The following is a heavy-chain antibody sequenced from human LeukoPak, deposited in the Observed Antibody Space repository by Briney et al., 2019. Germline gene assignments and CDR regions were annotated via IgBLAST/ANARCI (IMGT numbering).Heavy chain of an antibody. D-gene: IGHD6-6*01. Sequence: ASVKVSCKASGYTFTSYGISWVRQAPGQGLEWMGWISAYNGNTNYAQKLQGRATMTTDTSTSTAYMELRSLRSDDTAVYYCARDAASSPPLRFDPWGQGTLVTVSS. CDR1: GYTFTSYG. V-gene: IGHV1-18*01. CDR3: ARDAASSPPLRFDP. J-gene: IGHJ5*02. CDR2: ISAYNGNT.